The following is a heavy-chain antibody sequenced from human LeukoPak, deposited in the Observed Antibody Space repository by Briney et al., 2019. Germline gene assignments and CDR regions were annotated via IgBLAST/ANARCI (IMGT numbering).Heavy chain of an antibody. CDR3: ARERGYSGYDPFDY. CDR1: GGTFSSYA. D-gene: IGHD5-12*01. J-gene: IGHJ4*02. CDR2: IIPIFGTA. Sequence: GASVKVSCKASGGTFSSYAISWVRQAPGQGLEWMGGIIPIFGTANYAQKFQGRVTITADESTSTAYMELSSLRSEVTAVYYCARERGYSGYDPFDYWGQGTLVTVSS. V-gene: IGHV1-69*13.